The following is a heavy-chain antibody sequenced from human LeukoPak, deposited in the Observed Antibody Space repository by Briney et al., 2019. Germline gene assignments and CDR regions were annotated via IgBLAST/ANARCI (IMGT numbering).Heavy chain of an antibody. D-gene: IGHD2-2*01. Sequence: GASVKVSCKASGYTSTGYYMHWVRQAPGQGLEWMEWINPNSGGTNYAQKFQGRVTMTRDTSISTAYMELSRLRSDDTAVYYCARSDCSSNSCYDSDWFDPWGQGTLVTVSS. CDR2: INPNSGGT. V-gene: IGHV1-2*02. CDR3: ARSDCSSNSCYDSDWFDP. J-gene: IGHJ5*02. CDR1: GYTSTGYY.